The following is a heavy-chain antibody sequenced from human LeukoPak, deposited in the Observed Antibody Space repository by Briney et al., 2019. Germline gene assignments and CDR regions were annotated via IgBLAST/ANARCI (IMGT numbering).Heavy chain of an antibody. CDR3: AREAYCGGDCSKLGY. CDR1: GGTFSSYA. D-gene: IGHD2-21*01. J-gene: IGHJ4*02. V-gene: IGHV1-69*13. Sequence: GASVKVSCKASGGTFSSYAISWVRQAPGQGLEWMGGIIPIFGTANYAQKFQGRVTITADGSTSTAYMELSSLRSEDTAVYYCAREAYCGGDCSKLGYWGQGTLVTVSS. CDR2: IIPIFGTA.